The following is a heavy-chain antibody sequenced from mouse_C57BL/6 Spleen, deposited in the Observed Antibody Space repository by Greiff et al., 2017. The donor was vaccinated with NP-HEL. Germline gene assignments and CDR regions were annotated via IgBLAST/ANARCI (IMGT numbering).Heavy chain of an antibody. CDR3: VRNGPYAMDY. CDR1: GFSFNAYA. V-gene: IGHV10-1*01. D-gene: IGHD1-1*02. Sequence: EVMLVESGGGLVQPKGSLKLSCAASGFSFNAYAMNWVRQAPGKGLEWVARIRSKSNNYATYYADSVKDRFTISRDDSESMLYLQMNNLKTEDTAMYYCVRNGPYAMDYWGQGTSVTVSS. J-gene: IGHJ4*01. CDR2: IRSKSNNYAT.